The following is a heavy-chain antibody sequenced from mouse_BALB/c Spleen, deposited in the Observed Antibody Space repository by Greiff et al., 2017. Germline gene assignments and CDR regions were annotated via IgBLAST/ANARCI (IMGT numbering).Heavy chain of an antibody. J-gene: IGHJ3*01. CDR3: TRGGYYGFPWFAY. Sequence: LQQPGSELVRPGASVKLSCTASGYTFTSYWMHWVKQRPGQGLEWIGNIYPGSGSTNYDEKFKSKATLTVDTSSSTAYMQLSSLTSEDSAVYYCTRGGYYGFPWFAYWGQGTLVTVSA. CDR2: IYPGSGST. D-gene: IGHD2-2*01. V-gene: IGHV1S22*01. CDR1: GYTFTSYW.